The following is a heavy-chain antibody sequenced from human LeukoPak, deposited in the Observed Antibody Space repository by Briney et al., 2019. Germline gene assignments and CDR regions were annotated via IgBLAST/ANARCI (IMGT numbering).Heavy chain of an antibody. Sequence: ASVKVSCKASGYTFTGYYMHWVRQAPGQGLEWMGWINPNSGGTNYAQKFQGRVTMTRDTSISTAYMELSRLRSDDTAVYYCARSHVLRYFDWLLKYWFDPWGQGTLVTASS. D-gene: IGHD3-9*01. CDR2: INPNSGGT. CDR3: ARSHVLRYFDWLLKYWFDP. V-gene: IGHV1-2*02. J-gene: IGHJ5*02. CDR1: GYTFTGYY.